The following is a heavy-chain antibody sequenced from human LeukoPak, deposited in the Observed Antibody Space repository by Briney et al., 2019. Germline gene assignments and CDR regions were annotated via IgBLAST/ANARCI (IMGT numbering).Heavy chain of an antibody. J-gene: IGHJ4*02. CDR2: MNPNSGNT. V-gene: IGHV1-8*01. CDR1: GYTFTSYD. Sequence: ASVKVSCKASGYTFTSYDINWVRQATGQWLEWMGWMNPNSGNTGYAQKFQGRVTMTRNTSISTAYMELSSLRSEDTAVYYCASTSSSGWYVDYFDYWGQGTLVTVSS. CDR3: ASTSSSGWYVDYFDY. D-gene: IGHD6-19*01.